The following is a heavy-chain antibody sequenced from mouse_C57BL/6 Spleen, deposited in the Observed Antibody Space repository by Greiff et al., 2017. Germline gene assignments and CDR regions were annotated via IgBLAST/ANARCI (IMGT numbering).Heavy chain of an antibody. Sequence: EVQLQESEGGLVQPGSSMKLSCTASGFTFSDYYMAWVRQVPEKGLEWVANINYDGSSTYYLDSLKSRFIISRANAKNILYLQMSSLKSEDTATYYCARVEDYYGSFYDFDYWGQGTTLTVSS. D-gene: IGHD1-1*01. CDR2: INYDGSST. CDR3: ARVEDYYGSFYDFDY. V-gene: IGHV5-16*01. J-gene: IGHJ2*01. CDR1: GFTFSDYY.